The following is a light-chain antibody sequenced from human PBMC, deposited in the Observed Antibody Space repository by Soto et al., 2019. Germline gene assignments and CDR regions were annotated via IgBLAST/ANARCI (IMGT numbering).Light chain of an antibody. CDR1: QTVSSY. Sequence: IQMTQSPSSLSASVGDRVNITFRASQTVSSYLNWYQQKPGTVPKLLIYATSNLQSGVPSRFSGSGSGTDFTLTISSLQPEDVATYYCQKYNSAPLTFGGGTKV. J-gene: IGKJ4*01. CDR3: QKYNSAPLT. V-gene: IGKV1-27*01. CDR2: ATS.